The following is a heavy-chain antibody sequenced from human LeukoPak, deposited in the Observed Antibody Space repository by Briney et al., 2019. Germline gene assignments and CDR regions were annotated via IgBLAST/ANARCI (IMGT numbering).Heavy chain of an antibody. CDR2: ISYDGSNK. J-gene: IGHJ4*02. V-gene: IGHV3-30*04. D-gene: IGHD3-10*01. CDR1: GFTFSSYA. Sequence: GRSLRLSCAASGFTFSSYAMHWVRQAPGKGLEWVAVISYDGSNKYYADSVKGRFTISRDNSKNTLYLQMNSLRAEDTAVYYCARGWVPKLRGPCFDYWGQGTLVTVSS. CDR3: ARGWVPKLRGPCFDY.